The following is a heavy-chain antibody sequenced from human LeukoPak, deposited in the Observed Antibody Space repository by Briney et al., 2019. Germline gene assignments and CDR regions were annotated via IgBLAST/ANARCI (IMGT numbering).Heavy chain of an antibody. V-gene: IGHV3-66*02. Sequence: PGGSLRLSCAASGFTFSSYSMNWVRQAPGKGLEWVSLIYSEGTTYYADSVKGRFTISRDNSKNTLYLQMNSLRAEDTAVYYCAPILDRYAFDTWGQGTMVTVSS. CDR3: APILDRYAFDT. CDR2: IYSEGTT. D-gene: IGHD3-3*01. CDR1: GFTFSSYS. J-gene: IGHJ3*02.